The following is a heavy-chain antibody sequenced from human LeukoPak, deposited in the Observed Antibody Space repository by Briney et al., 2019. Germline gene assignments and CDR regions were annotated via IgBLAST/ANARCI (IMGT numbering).Heavy chain of an antibody. CDR3: ARDGSSGWYAGEAFDI. V-gene: IGHV4-34*01. CDR1: GGSFSGYY. CDR2: INHSGST. Sequence: SETLSLTCAVYGGSFSGYYWSWIRQPPGKGREWIGEINHSGSTNYNPSLKSRVTISVDTSKNQFSLKLSSVTAADTAVYYCARDGSSGWYAGEAFDIWGQGTMVTVSS. J-gene: IGHJ3*02. D-gene: IGHD6-19*01.